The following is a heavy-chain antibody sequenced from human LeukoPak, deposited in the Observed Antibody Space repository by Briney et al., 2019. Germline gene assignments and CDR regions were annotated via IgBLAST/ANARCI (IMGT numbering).Heavy chain of an antibody. D-gene: IGHD2-8*01. CDR3: ARDVSMLIDY. J-gene: IGHJ4*02. Sequence: KPSETLSLACTVSGGSISSDYWSWIRQLPGKGLEWIGYMYYSGSTQYNPSLKSRVTISVDTSKNRFSLKLSSVSAADTAVYYCARDVSMLIDYWGQGTLVTVSS. CDR2: MYYSGST. CDR1: GGSISSDY. V-gene: IGHV4-59*01.